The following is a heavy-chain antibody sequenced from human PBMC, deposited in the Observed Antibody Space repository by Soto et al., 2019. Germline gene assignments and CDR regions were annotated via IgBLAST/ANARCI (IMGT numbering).Heavy chain of an antibody. CDR1: GFTFSSYG. Sequence: QLGGSLRLSCAASGFTFSSYGVHWVRQAPGKGLEWVAVISYDGSNKYYADSVKGRFTISRDNSKNTLYLQMNSLRAEDTAVYYCAKSGPRVLWFGELQNPTIEYYYYYGMDVWGQGTTVTVSS. J-gene: IGHJ6*02. CDR2: ISYDGSNK. D-gene: IGHD3-10*01. V-gene: IGHV3-30*18. CDR3: AKSGPRVLWFGELQNPTIEYYYYYGMDV.